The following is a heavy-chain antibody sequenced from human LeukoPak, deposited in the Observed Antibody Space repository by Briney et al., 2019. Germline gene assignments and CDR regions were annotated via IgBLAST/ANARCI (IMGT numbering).Heavy chain of an antibody. CDR3: ARSTGYCSGGSCYSDY. Sequence: GGSLRLSCAASGFTFSDYVMHWVRQAPGKGLEYVSGISFNGDNTYYANSVKGRFTISRDNSKNTLYLQMDSMRAEDTAVYYCARSTGYCSGGSCYSDYWGQGTLVTVSS. J-gene: IGHJ4*02. CDR1: GFTFSDYV. V-gene: IGHV3-64*01. CDR2: ISFNGDNT. D-gene: IGHD2-15*01.